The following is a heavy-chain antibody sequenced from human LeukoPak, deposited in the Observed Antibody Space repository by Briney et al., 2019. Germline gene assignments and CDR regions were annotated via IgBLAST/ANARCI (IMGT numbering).Heavy chain of an antibody. CDR1: GDSVSSNSAA. D-gene: IGHD3-10*01. J-gene: IGHJ5*02. V-gene: IGHV6-1*01. Sequence: SQTLSLTCAIYGDSVSSNSAAWNWIRQSPSRGLEWLGRTYYRSKWYNDYAVSVKSRITINPDTSKNQFSLQLNSVTPEDTAVYYCARSGRTYYYGSGSYYTEGWFDPWGQGTLVTVSS. CDR3: ARSGRTYYYGSGSYYTEGWFDP. CDR2: TYYRSKWYN.